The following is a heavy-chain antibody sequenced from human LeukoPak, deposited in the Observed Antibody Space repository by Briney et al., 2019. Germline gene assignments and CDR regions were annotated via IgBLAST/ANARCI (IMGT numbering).Heavy chain of an antibody. CDR1: GGTFSSYA. D-gene: IGHD6-13*01. V-gene: IGHV1-69*01. CDR3: ARVWVSSRRSDY. CDR2: IIPIFGTA. Sequence: ASVKVSCKASGGTFSSYAISWVRQAPGQGLEWMGGIIPIFGTANYAQKFQGRVTITADESMSTAYMELSSLRSEDTAVYYCARVWVSSRRSDYWGQGTLVTVSS. J-gene: IGHJ4*02.